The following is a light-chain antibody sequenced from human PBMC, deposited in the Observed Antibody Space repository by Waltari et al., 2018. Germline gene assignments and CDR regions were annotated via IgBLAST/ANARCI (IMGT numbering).Light chain of an antibody. CDR1: NIGDRS. CDR2: DDS. J-gene: IGLJ2*01. CDR3: QVWDDSSDHVV. Sequence: SYVLTQPPSVSVAPGKTATTTCGADNIGDRSVHWYQQRPGQAPVLVVVDDSDRPSGIPEGFSGSNSGDTATLTISRVEAGDEADYSGQVWDDSSDHVVFGGGTKLTVL. V-gene: IGLV3-21*03.